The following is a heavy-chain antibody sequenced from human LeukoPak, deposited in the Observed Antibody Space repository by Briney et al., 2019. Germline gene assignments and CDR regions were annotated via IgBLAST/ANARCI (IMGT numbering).Heavy chain of an antibody. CDR3: ARDSGFFDY. CDR1: GFTFTGYY. Sequence: ASVKVSCKASGFTFTGYYIHWVRQAPGPGLEWMGRINPNSGDTNYSQKFQGRVTMTRDTPISTAYMELSRLTSDDTAVYYWARDSGFFDYWGQGTLVTVSS. V-gene: IGHV1-2*06. CDR2: INPNSGDT. J-gene: IGHJ4*02.